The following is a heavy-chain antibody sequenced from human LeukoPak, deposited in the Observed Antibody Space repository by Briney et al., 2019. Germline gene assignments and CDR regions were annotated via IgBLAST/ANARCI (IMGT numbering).Heavy chain of an antibody. CDR2: IWSAENNK. V-gene: IGHV3-33*06. Sequence: GGSLRLSCAASGFTFSGFNMNWVRQAPGKGREWVAVIWSAENNKYYADSVQGRFTISRDNSKNTVFLQMNSLRAEDTAVYYCAKDDDVSSRYSRFENWGQGTLVTVSS. D-gene: IGHD3-22*01. CDR1: GFTFSGFN. CDR3: AKDDDVSSRYSRFEN. J-gene: IGHJ4*02.